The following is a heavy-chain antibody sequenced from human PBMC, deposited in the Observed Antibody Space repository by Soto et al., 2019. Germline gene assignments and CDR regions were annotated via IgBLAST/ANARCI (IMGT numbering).Heavy chain of an antibody. Sequence: PSETLSLTCTVSGGSISSSSYYWGWIRKPPGKGLEWIGSIYYSRSTYYNPSLKSRVTISVDSSKNQFSLKLSSVTAADTAVYYCARLVGIYDILTGHYYFDYWGQGTLVTVSS. CDR2: IYYSRST. CDR3: ARLVGIYDILTGHYYFDY. D-gene: IGHD3-9*01. CDR1: GGSISSSSYY. J-gene: IGHJ4*02. V-gene: IGHV4-39*01.